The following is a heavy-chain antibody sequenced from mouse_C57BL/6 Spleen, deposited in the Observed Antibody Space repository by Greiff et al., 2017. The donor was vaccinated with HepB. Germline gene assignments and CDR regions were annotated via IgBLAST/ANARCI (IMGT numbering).Heavy chain of an antibody. CDR3: ARPHYDYDLYFDY. J-gene: IGHJ2*01. CDR1: GFTFSSYG. V-gene: IGHV5-6*01. Sequence: EVQRVESGGDLVKPGGSLKLSCAASGFTFSSYGMSWVRQTPDKRLEWVATISSGGSYTYYPDSVKGRFTISRDNAKNTLYLQMSSLKSEDTAMYYCARPHYDYDLYFDYWGQGTTLTVSS. CDR2: ISSGGSYT. D-gene: IGHD2-4*01.